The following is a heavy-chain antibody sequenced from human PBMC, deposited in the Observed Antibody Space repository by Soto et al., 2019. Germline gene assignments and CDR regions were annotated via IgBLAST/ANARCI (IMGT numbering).Heavy chain of an antibody. J-gene: IGHJ4*02. D-gene: IGHD3-10*01. Sequence: PSETLSLTCTVSGGPISSSSYYWGWIRKPPGKGLEWIGSIYYSGSTYYNPSLKSRVTRSVDTSTNQRSLKLSSVSAADTAVYDCARGRPGSYSGSGSCGYWGRGTLVTVSS. V-gene: IGHV4-39*07. CDR2: IYYSGST. CDR1: GGPISSSSYY. CDR3: ARGRPGSYSGSGSCGY.